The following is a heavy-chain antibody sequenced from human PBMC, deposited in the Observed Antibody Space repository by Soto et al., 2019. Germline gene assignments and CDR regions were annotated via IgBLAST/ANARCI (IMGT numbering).Heavy chain of an antibody. J-gene: IGHJ6*02. Sequence: GESLKISCKGSGYSFTSYWIGWVRQMPGKGLEWMGIIYPGDSDTRYSPSFQGQVTISADKSISTAYLRWSSLKASDTAMYYCARGSGSYGPHYYGMDVWGQGTTVTVSS. CDR1: GYSFTSYW. CDR2: IYPGDSDT. D-gene: IGHD1-26*01. CDR3: ARGSGSYGPHYYGMDV. V-gene: IGHV5-51*01.